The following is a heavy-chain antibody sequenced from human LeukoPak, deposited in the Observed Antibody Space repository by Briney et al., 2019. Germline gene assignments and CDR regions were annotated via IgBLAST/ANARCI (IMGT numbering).Heavy chain of an antibody. CDR2: ISSTSSHI. CDR3: AKLRGAQLRYFDVDY. J-gene: IGHJ4*02. Sequence: ESGGSLRLSCAASGFRFSDYEMNWVRQAPGKGLEWVSSISSTSSHIYYADSVKGRFTISRDNAENSLYLQMNSLRAEDTAVYFCAKLRGAQLRYFDVDYWGQGTLVTVSS. D-gene: IGHD3-9*01. CDR1: GFRFSDYE. V-gene: IGHV3-21*01.